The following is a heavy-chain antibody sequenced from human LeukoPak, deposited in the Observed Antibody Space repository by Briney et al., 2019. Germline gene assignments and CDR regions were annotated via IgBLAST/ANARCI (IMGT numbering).Heavy chain of an antibody. CDR1: GYTFTGYY. CDR2: INPNSGGT. Sequence: ASVKVSCKASGYTFTGYYMHWVRQAPGQGLEWMGWINPNSGGTNYAQKFQGGVTMTRDTSISTAYMELSRLRSDDTAVYYCARDFGGYSGYDQNWFDPWGQGTLVTVSS. V-gene: IGHV1-2*02. D-gene: IGHD5-12*01. CDR3: ARDFGGYSGYDQNWFDP. J-gene: IGHJ5*02.